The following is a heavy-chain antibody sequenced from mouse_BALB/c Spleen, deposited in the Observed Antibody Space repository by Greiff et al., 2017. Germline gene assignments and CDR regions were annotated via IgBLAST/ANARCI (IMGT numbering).Heavy chain of an antibody. CDR3: ARVITAVVFDD. J-gene: IGHJ2*01. D-gene: IGHD1-1*01. V-gene: IGHV5-9-3*01. CDR2: ISGGGSYT. CDR1: GFTFSSYA. Sequence: EVQGVESGGGLVKPGGSLKLSCAASGFTFSSYAMSWVRQTPEKRLEWVATISGGGSYTYYPDSVKGRFTISRDNAKNTLYLQMSSLRSEDTAMYYCARVITAVVFDDWGEGTTLTVSS.